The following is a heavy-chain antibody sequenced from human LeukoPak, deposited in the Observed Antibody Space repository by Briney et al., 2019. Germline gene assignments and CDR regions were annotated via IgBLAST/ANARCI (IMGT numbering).Heavy chain of an antibody. CDR1: GFNFNSNW. Sequence: GGSLRLSCVGSGFNFNSNWMSWVRQAPGKGLEGVANIKQDGSEKFYVDSVKGRFTISRDNAKNSVSLQMNSLRVEDTAVYYCARDKYYDRYFDSWGQGTLVTVSS. V-gene: IGHV3-7*01. D-gene: IGHD3-22*01. CDR3: ARDKYYDRYFDS. J-gene: IGHJ4*02. CDR2: IKQDGSEK.